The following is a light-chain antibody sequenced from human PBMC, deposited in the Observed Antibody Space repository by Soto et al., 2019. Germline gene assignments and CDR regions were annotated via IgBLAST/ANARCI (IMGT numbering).Light chain of an antibody. CDR3: AAWDDSMNAWA. J-gene: IGLJ3*02. CDR2: SSD. V-gene: IGLV1-44*01. Sequence: QSVLTQPPSVSGTHGQRVTISCSGSSSNIGRNTVKWYRQLPGTAPKVLIGSSDQLPSGVPDRFSGSQSGTSASLAISGLQSWDEADYICAAWDDSMNAWAFGGGTKLTVL. CDR1: SSNIGRNT.